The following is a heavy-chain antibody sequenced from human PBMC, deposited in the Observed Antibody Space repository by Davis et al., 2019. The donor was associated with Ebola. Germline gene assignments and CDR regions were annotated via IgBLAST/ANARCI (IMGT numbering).Heavy chain of an antibody. Sequence: SVKVSCKTSGGTFTNYAVNWVRQAPGQGLEWMGRIIPVVDTEDYAQKFQGRVTLTADTATTTAYMEVGSLRSDDTAVYYCARAQFPTTSDHWGQGTLVTVSS. V-gene: IGHV1-69*04. CDR2: IIPVVDTE. CDR3: ARAQFPTTSDH. D-gene: IGHD1-1*01. J-gene: IGHJ4*02. CDR1: GGTFTNYA.